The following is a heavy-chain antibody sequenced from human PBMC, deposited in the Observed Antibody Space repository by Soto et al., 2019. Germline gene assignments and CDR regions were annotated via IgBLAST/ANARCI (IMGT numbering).Heavy chain of an antibody. CDR3: ARDKGGQFLEWLPRVWFDP. CDR2: IYHSGST. J-gene: IGHJ5*02. D-gene: IGHD3-3*01. Sequence: QVQLQESGPGLVKPSGTLSLTCAVSGGSISSSNWWSWVRQPPGKGLEWIGEIYHSGSTNYNPSLKRRVTISVDKSKNQFSLKLSSVTAADTAVYYCARDKGGQFLEWLPRVWFDPWGQGTLVTVCS. CDR1: GGSISSSNW. V-gene: IGHV4-4*02.